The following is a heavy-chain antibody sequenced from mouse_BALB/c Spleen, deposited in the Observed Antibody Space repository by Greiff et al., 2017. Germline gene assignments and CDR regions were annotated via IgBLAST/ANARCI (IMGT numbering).Heavy chain of an antibody. CDR2: IDPANGNT. CDR3: ARGPYFDY. V-gene: IGHV14-3*02. Sequence: VQLKQSGAELVKPGASVKLSCTASGFNIKDTYMHWVKQRPEQGLEWIGRIDPANGNTKYDPKFQGKATITADTSSNTAYLQLSSLTSEDTAVYYCARGPYFDYWGQGTTLTVSS. CDR1: GFNIKDTY. J-gene: IGHJ2*01.